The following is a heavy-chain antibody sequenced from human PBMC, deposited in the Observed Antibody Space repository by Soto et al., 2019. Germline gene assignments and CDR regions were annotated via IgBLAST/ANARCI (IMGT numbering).Heavy chain of an antibody. CDR2: IYPGDSDT. CDR1: GYRFPDYW. V-gene: IGHV5-51*01. CDR3: ARSPTRRGKAVAGREFDY. Sequence: GESLKISCQGSGYRFPDYWIGWVRQMPGKGLEWVGIIYPGDSDTRYSPSFEGQVTISADKSITTAYLQWSNLKASDTAIYYCARSPTRRGKAVAGREFDYWGQGTRVTVSS. D-gene: IGHD6-19*01. J-gene: IGHJ4*02.